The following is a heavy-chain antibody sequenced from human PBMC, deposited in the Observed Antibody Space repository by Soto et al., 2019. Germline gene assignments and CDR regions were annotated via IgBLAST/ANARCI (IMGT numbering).Heavy chain of an antibody. CDR2: IGASGAGT. CDR3: ANLLTTYFLNFDY. D-gene: IGHD3-9*01. J-gene: IGHJ4*02. V-gene: IGHV3-23*01. CDR1: GFTLNSYA. Sequence: GGSLRLSCAASGFTLNSYAMSWVRQAPGKGLEWVSGIGASGAGTYYADFVKGRFTISRDNSKNTLYLQMNSLRAEDTAVYYCANLLTTYFLNFDYWGQGNLVTVSS.